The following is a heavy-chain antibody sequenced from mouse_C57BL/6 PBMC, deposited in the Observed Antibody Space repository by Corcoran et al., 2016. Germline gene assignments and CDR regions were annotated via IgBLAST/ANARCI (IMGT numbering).Heavy chain of an antibody. CDR1: GYSITSGYY. V-gene: IGHV3-6*01. CDR2: ISYDGSN. CDR3: AEGDDYDDWYFDV. Sequence: DVQLQESGPGLVKPSQSLSLTCSVTGYSITSGYYWNWIRQFPGNKLEWMGYISYDGSNNYNPSLKNRISITRDTSKNQFFLKLNSVTTEDTATYYCAEGDDYDDWYFDVWGTGTTVTVSS. J-gene: IGHJ1*03. D-gene: IGHD2-4*01.